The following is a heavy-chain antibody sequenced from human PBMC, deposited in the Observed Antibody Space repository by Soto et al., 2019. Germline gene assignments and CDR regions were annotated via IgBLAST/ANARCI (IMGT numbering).Heavy chain of an antibody. J-gene: IGHJ6*02. CDR2: INHSGST. Sequence: SEALSLTCAVYGGSVSGDYWRWVRQPPGKGLEWMGEINHSGSTNYNPSLKSRVTISVDTSKNQFSLKLSSVTAADTAVYYCASGRLAARWGGGXYYYRMDVWGQATTVTAYS. D-gene: IGHD6-6*01. CDR1: GGSVSGDY. CDR3: ASGRLAARWGGGXYYYRMDV. V-gene: IGHV4-34*01.